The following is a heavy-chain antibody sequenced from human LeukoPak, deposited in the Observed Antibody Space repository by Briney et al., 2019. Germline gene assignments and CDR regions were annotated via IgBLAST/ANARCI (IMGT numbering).Heavy chain of an antibody. V-gene: IGHV4-39*01. J-gene: IGHJ4*02. CDR3: ARLGIQLCIEY. Sequence: PSETLSLTCTVSGGSISSSSYYWGWIRQPPGKGLEWIGSIYYSGTTYYNPSLKSRVTISVDTSKNQFSLKLSSVTAADTAVYYCARLGIQLCIEYWGQGTLVTVSS. D-gene: IGHD5-18*01. CDR1: GGSISSSSYY. CDR2: IYYSGTT.